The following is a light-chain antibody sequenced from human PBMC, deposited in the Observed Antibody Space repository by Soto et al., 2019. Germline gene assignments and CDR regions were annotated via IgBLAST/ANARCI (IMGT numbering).Light chain of an antibody. V-gene: IGKV1-8*01. Sequence: AIRMTQSPSSVSASTGDRVILTCRASQGIRTYLAWYQQKPGKAPRLLIYAASTLQSGVPSRFSGNGSGTDFTLTIDSLQSEDFATYYCQQYYNYMLTFGGGTRVEIK. CDR3: QQYYNYMLT. CDR1: QGIRTY. J-gene: IGKJ4*01. CDR2: AAS.